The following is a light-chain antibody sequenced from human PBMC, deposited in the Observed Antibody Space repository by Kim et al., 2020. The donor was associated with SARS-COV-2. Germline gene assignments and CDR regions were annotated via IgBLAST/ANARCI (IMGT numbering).Light chain of an antibody. CDR3: QTWDSRIDWV. J-gene: IGLJ3*02. CDR2: QDS. V-gene: IGLV3-1*01. CDR1: KMRNQY. Sequence: SYELTQPPSVSVFPGQTATITCSGHKMRNQYASWYQQRPGQSPVLVIYQDSKRPSGIPERFSGSNSGDTATLTISGTQATDEADYYCQTWDSRIDWVFGGGTQLTVL.